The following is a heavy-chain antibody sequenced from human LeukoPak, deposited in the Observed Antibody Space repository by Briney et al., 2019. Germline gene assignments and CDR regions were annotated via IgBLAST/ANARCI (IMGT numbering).Heavy chain of an antibody. CDR2: IYTSGST. D-gene: IGHD3-10*01. CDR1: GGSISSYY. J-gene: IGHJ5*02. Sequence: SETLSLTCTVSGGSISSYYWSWIRQPAGKGLEWIGRIYTSGSTNYNPSLKSRVTMSVDTSKNQFSLKLSSVTAADTVVYYCAREIRSLTRAYYYGSGSYYNWFDPWGQGTLVTVSS. V-gene: IGHV4-4*07. CDR3: AREIRSLTRAYYYGSGSYYNWFDP.